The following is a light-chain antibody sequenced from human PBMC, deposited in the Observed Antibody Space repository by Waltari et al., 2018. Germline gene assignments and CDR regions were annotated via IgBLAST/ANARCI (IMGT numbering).Light chain of an antibody. CDR3: QHGYGTPWT. CDR1: ENVNNY. CDR2: KAS. V-gene: IGKV1-39*01. J-gene: IGKJ1*01. Sequence: DIQMTQSPSSLSASVRDRVTITCRASENVNNYLNWYQQKPGKAPKLLIYKASTLQSGVPSRFSGSGSGTDYTFTISSLQSEDVATYYCQHGYGTPWTFGQGTKVEIK.